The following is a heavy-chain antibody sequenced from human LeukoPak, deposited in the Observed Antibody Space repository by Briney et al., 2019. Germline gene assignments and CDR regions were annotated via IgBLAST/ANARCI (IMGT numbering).Heavy chain of an antibody. Sequence: GRSLRLSCAASGLTSDDYAMHWVQQAPGKGLESVSGISRNSGSIAYADCVKGRFTISKDNAKNSLYLQMNSLRAEDTAFYYCAKDIWSSTCGKFDYWGQGTLVTVSS. V-gene: IGHV3-9*02. J-gene: IGHJ4*02. CDR1: GLTSDDYA. CDR3: AKDIWSSTCGKFDY. D-gene: IGHD2-2*01. CDR2: ISRNSGSI.